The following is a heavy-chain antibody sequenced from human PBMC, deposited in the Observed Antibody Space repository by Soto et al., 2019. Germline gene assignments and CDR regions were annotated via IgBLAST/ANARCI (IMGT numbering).Heavy chain of an antibody. D-gene: IGHD2-2*01. CDR3: AKDPVVVVPAATLGSMDV. CDR1: GFTFSSYA. CDR2: ISGSGNST. J-gene: IGHJ6*03. Sequence: GESLKISCAASGFTFSSYAMNWVRQAPGKGLEWVSVISGSGNSTYYADSVKGRFTISRDNSKNTLYLQMNSLRAEDTAVYYCAKDPVVVVPAATLGSMDVWGKGTTVTVSS. V-gene: IGHV3-23*01.